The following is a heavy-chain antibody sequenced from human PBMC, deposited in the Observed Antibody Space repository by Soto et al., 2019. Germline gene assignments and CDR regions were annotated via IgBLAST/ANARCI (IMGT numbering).Heavy chain of an antibody. CDR2: FDPEDGET. CDR3: AKENWANPDS. J-gene: IGHJ4*02. D-gene: IGHD7-27*01. CDR1: GYSLTEIS. Sequence: ASVKVSCKVSGYSLTEISMHWVRQAPGKGLEWMGGFDPEDGETIYAQKFQGRVTMTEDTSTDTAYMGLNNLTVEDTAVYYCAKENWANPDSWGQGTLVTVSS. V-gene: IGHV1-24*01.